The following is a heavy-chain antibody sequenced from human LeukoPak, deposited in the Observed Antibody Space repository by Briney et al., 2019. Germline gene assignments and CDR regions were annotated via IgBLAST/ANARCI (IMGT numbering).Heavy chain of an antibody. V-gene: IGHV1-2*02. Sequence: ASVKVSCKASGYTFTGYYMHWVRQAPGQGLEWMGWINPNSGGTNYAQKFQGRVTMTRDTSISTAYMELSRLRSDDTAVYYCARVGGRWLQLSYFDYWGQGTLVTVSS. D-gene: IGHD5-12*01. J-gene: IGHJ4*02. CDR2: INPNSGGT. CDR1: GYTFTGYY. CDR3: ARVGGRWLQLSYFDY.